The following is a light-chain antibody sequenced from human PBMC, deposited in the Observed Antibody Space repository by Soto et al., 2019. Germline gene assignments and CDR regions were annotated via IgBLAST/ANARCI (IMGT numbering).Light chain of an antibody. CDR2: DAS. V-gene: IGKV1-5*01. CDR3: QQYNTFSLT. Sequence: DIRLTQSPSTLSASVADRVTITCRASQSITARLAWYQQKPGKAPKLLIYDASILERGVPSRFSGSGSGTEFTLTISTLPPDDFATYYCQQYNTFSLTFGGGTKVDIK. CDR1: QSITAR. J-gene: IGKJ4*01.